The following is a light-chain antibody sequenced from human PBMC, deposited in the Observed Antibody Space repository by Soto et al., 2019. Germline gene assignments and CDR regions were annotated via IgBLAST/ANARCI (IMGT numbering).Light chain of an antibody. V-gene: IGKV1-9*01. CDR2: AAS. Sequence: DIQVTQSPSSLSAPLGDRATISCRASQDISRYLSWYQQKAGKAPKLLIYAASSLDSGVPSRFSGSGSGTEFTLTISSLQPDDFATYYCQQDHTYPRTFGQGTKVDIK. J-gene: IGKJ1*01. CDR1: QDISRY. CDR3: QQDHTYPRT.